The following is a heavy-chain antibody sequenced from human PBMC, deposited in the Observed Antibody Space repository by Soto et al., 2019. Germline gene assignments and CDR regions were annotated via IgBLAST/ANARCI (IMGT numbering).Heavy chain of an antibody. CDR3: AKLRGRGIFEY. V-gene: IGHV3-23*01. D-gene: IGHD1-26*01. Sequence: EVQLLESGGGLIQPGRSLRLSCAASGFSFGVYAMSWVRQAPGKGLEWVATISGGIGSTHYADAVKGRFTISRDISRSTLDLQMNSLRVEDTALYYCAKLRGRGIFEYWGQGTMVTISS. CDR2: ISGGIGST. J-gene: IGHJ4*02. CDR1: GFSFGVYA.